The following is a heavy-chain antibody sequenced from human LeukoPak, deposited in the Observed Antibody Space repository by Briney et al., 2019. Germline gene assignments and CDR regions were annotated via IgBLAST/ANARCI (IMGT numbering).Heavy chain of an antibody. CDR2: IYYSGST. V-gene: IGHV4-30-4*08. CDR1: GGSVSNYY. J-gene: IGHJ4*02. CDR3: ASQIAAGYFDY. Sequence: SETLSLTCSVSGGSVSNYYWSRIRQPPGKGLEWIGYIYYSGSTYYNPSLKSRVTISVDTSKNQFSLKLSSVTAADTAVYYCASQIAAGYFDYWGQGTLVTVSS. D-gene: IGHD6-25*01.